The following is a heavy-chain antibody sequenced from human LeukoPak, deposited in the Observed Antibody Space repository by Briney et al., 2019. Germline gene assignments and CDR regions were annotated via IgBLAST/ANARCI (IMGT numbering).Heavy chain of an antibody. D-gene: IGHD3-10*01. Sequence: SETLSLKCSVSGGSISGYYWSWIRQPPGKGLEWIGYIYYSGSTNYNPSLKSRVTISVDTSKNQFSLKLSSVTAADTAVYYCARGTVSGSYYKSSFYFDYWGQGTLVTVSS. CDR2: IYYSGST. V-gene: IGHV4-59*01. CDR1: GGSISGYY. J-gene: IGHJ4*02. CDR3: ARGTVSGSYYKSSFYFDY.